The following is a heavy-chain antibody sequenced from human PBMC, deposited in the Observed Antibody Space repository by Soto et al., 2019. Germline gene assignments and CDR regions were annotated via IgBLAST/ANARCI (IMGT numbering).Heavy chain of an antibody. CDR2: ISRDGTNK. J-gene: IGHJ4*02. CDR1: GFTFRSYA. D-gene: IGHD3-10*01. CDR3: ARSRSGAVADSFDF. Sequence: PGGSLRLSCAASGFTFRSYAIHWVRQAPGKGLEWVAVISRDGTNKYYVDSVKGRFTISRDNSKDTVYLQMNSLRDEDSAMFYCARSRSGAVADSFDFWGQGPLVTVYS. V-gene: IGHV3-30*04.